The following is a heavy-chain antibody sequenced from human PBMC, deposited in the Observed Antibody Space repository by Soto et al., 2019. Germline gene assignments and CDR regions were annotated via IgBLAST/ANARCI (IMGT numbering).Heavy chain of an antibody. J-gene: IGHJ5*02. Sequence: GESLKISCKGSGYSFTSNWIGCVRQMPGKGLEWMGIIHPGDSNTRYSPSFQGQVTISADKSISTAYLQWSSLKASDTAMYYCAKWPVGASRNWFDPWGQGTLVTVSS. D-gene: IGHD1-26*01. CDR2: IHPGDSNT. CDR1: GYSFTSNW. V-gene: IGHV5-51*01. CDR3: AKWPVGASRNWFDP.